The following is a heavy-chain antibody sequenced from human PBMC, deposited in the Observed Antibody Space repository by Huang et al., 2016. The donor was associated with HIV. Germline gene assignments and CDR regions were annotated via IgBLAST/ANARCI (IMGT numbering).Heavy chain of an antibody. J-gene: IGHJ6*03. V-gene: IGHV1-18*01. CDR2: SNTDKGYT. CDR1: GYTFTTYG. D-gene: IGHD3-22*01. Sequence: QVHLVQSGAEVKTPGASLKVSCKASGYTFTTYGLSWVRQAPGQGLEWMGWSNTDKGYTNYAQKFQGRVNMTADTSTSTAYMEVRSLRSDDTAVYYCARDFRKGHYYDSNGKRRLLYYYYMDVWGKGTTVIVSS. CDR3: ARDFRKGHYYDSNGKRRLLYYYYMDV.